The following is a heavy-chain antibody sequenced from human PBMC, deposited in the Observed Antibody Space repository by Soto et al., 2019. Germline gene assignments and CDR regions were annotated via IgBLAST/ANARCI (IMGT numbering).Heavy chain of an antibody. D-gene: IGHD6-6*01. CDR3: AKDSIPYSSSYDLDH. CDR1: GFSFSGFA. V-gene: IGHV3-23*01. J-gene: IGHJ4*02. CDR2: ITGTGVSI. Sequence: EVQLLESGGGLVQPGGSLRLSCVASGFSFSGFAMSWVRQAPGKGLVWVSSITGTGVSIYYAVSVRGRFTISRDNSKNTLYLQMSSLRAEDTARYYCAKDSIPYSSSYDLDHWGRGALVTVSS.